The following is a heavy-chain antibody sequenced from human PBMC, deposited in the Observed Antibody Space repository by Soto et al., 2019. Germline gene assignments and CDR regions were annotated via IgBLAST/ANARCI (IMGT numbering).Heavy chain of an antibody. CDR2: FDPEDGET. Sequence: GASVKVSCKVSGYTLTELSMHWVRQAPGKGLEWMGGFDPEDGETIYAQKFQGRVTMTEDTSTDTAYMELSSLRSEDTAVYYCATVPRSYYYYGMDVWGQGTTVTVSS. V-gene: IGHV1-24*01. J-gene: IGHJ6*02. CDR3: ATVPRSYYYYGMDV. CDR1: GYTLTELS.